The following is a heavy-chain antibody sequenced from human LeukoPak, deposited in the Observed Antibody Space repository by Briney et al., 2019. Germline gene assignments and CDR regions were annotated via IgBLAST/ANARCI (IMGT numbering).Heavy chain of an antibody. CDR3: ARGNHYDFWSGYYRDCYYYMDV. D-gene: IGHD3-3*01. CDR2: IYYSGST. V-gene: IGHV4-59*11. CDR1: GGSISSHY. Sequence: SETLSLTCTVSGGSISSHYWSWIRQPPGKGLEWIGYIYYSGSTNYNPSLKSRVTISVDTSKHQFSLKLSSVTAADTAVYYCARGNHYDFWSGYYRDCYYYMDVWGKGTTVTVSS. J-gene: IGHJ6*03.